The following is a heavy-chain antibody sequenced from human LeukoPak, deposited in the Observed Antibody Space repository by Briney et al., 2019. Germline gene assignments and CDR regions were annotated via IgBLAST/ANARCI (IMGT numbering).Heavy chain of an antibody. CDR3: ARGIRTDSSGYHQPFFDY. CDR2: IYHSGGT. D-gene: IGHD3-22*01. CDR1: GYSISNGYY. Sequence: SETLSLTCTVSGYSISNGYYWGWIRQPPGKGLEWIGSIYHSGGTYYNPSLKSRVTISVDTSKNQFSLRLSSVTAADTAVYYCARGIRTDSSGYHQPFFDYWGQGTLVTVSS. V-gene: IGHV4-38-2*02. J-gene: IGHJ4*02.